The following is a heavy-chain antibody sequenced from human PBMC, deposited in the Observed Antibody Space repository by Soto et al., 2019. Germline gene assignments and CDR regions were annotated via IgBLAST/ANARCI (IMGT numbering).Heavy chain of an antibody. D-gene: IGHD3-16*02. CDR1: GGSISSSSYY. V-gene: IGHV4-39*01. J-gene: IGHJ3*02. CDR2: IYYSGST. CDR3: ARPMGTFGGDIALFNAFEI. Sequence: SETLSLTCTVSGGSISSSSYYWGWIRQPPGKGLEWIGSIYYSGSTYYNPSLKSRVTISVDTSKNQFSLKLSSVTAADTAVYYCARPMGTFGGDIALFNAFEIWGQGTMVTVSS.